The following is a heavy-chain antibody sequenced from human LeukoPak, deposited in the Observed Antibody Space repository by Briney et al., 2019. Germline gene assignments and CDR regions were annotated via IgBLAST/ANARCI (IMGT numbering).Heavy chain of an antibody. CDR1: GGSISSGGYY. Sequence: PSETLSLTCTVSGGSISSGGYYWSWIRQHPGKCLEWIAYIYYSGSTYYNPSLKSRFTISVDTSKNQFSLKLSSVTAADTAVYYCAKGYSYGTGYNWFDPWGQGTLVTVSS. J-gene: IGHJ5*02. CDR3: AKGYSYGTGYNWFDP. V-gene: IGHV4-31*03. D-gene: IGHD5-18*01. CDR2: IYYSGST.